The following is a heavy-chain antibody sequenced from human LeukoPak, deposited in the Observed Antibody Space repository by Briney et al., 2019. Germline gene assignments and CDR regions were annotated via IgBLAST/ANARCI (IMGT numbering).Heavy chain of an antibody. Sequence: PGRSLRLSCAASGFTFDDYAMHWVWQAPGKGLEWVSGISWNSGSIGYADSVKGRFTISRDNAKNSLYLQMNSLRAEDTALYYCAKDMVGSSWSYDAFDIWGQGTMVTVSS. J-gene: IGHJ3*02. V-gene: IGHV3-9*01. CDR2: ISWNSGSI. D-gene: IGHD6-13*01. CDR3: AKDMVGSSWSYDAFDI. CDR1: GFTFDDYA.